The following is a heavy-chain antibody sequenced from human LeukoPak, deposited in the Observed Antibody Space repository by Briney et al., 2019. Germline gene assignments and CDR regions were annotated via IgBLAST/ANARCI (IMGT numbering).Heavy chain of an antibody. J-gene: IGHJ4*02. CDR3: ARELYGRFDY. CDR2: ISRDESNK. CDR1: GFFVTTYG. Sequence: GRSLRLSCAASGFFVTTYGIHWVRQAPGKGLEWVAVISRDESNKYYGDSVKGRFTISRDNSKNTLYLHMNSLRAEDTAVYYCARELYGRFDYWGQGTLVTVSS. D-gene: IGHD3-3*01. V-gene: IGHV3-30*03.